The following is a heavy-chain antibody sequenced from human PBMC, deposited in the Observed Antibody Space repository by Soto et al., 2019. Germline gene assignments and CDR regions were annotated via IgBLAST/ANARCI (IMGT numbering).Heavy chain of an antibody. Sequence: PGEALQVSSKGSGYIFSSYWISWGRQMPGKGLEWMGRIDPSDSYTNYSPSFQGHVTISTDKSISTAYLQWSSLKASDTAMYYCARRKEEDAFDILGQATMVTVSS. J-gene: IGHJ3*02. CDR2: IDPSDSYT. CDR3: ARRKEEDAFDI. V-gene: IGHV5-10-1*01. CDR1: GYIFSSYW.